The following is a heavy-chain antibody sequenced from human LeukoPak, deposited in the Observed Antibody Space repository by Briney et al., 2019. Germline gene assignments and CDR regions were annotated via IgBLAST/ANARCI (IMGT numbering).Heavy chain of an antibody. CDR3: ASLPMVRGVTSGY. CDR1: GFTFSSYA. J-gene: IGHJ4*02. Sequence: PGGSLRLSCAASGFTFSSYAMHWVRQAPGKGLEWVAFIRYDGSNKYYADSAKGRFTISRDNSKNTLYLQMNSLRAEDTAVYYCASLPMVRGVTSGYWGQGTLVTVSS. CDR2: IRYDGSNK. V-gene: IGHV3-30*02. D-gene: IGHD3-10*01.